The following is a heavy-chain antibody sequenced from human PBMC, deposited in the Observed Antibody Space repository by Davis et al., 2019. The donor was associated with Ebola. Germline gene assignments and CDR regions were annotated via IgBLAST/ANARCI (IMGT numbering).Heavy chain of an antibody. J-gene: IGHJ5*02. V-gene: IGHV6-1*01. CDR2: TYYRSKWSD. D-gene: IGHD6-19*01. Sequence: LRLSCAISGDSVSSNSAAWNWIRQSPSRGLEWLGRTYYRSKWSDDYAVSVKSRITIRADTSRNQFSLQLNSVTPEDTAVYYCARDESIAVAGPRGWFDPWGQGTLVTVSS. CDR3: ARDESIAVAGPRGWFDP. CDR1: GDSVSSNSAA.